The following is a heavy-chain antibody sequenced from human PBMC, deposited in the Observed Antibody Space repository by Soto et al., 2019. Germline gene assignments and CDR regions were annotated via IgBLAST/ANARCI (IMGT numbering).Heavy chain of an antibody. J-gene: IGHJ4*02. CDR3: ARDLSSSWYDY. CDR2: INPSGGST. D-gene: IGHD6-13*01. CDR1: GYTFTTYY. Sequence: ASVKVSCNASGYTFTTYYMHWVRQAPGQGLEWMGIINPSGGSTSYAQKFQGRVTMTRDTSTSTVYMELSSLRSEDTAVYYCARDLSSSWYDYWGQGTLVTVSS. V-gene: IGHV1-46*03.